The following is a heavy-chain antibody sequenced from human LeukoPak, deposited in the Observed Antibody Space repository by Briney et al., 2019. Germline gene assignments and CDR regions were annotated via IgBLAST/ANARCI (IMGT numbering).Heavy chain of an antibody. CDR3: AKSDSGSYLNYYYYYYMDV. CDR2: IWYDGSKK. CDR1: GFSFRSYG. J-gene: IGHJ6*03. V-gene: IGHV3-30*02. D-gene: IGHD1-26*01. Sequence: PGGSLRLSCAATGFSFRSYGMHWVRQAPGKGLEWVAFIWYDGSKKYYADSVKGRFTVSRDNSRNTLYLQMNSLISEDTAVYYCAKSDSGSYLNYYYYYYMDVWGKGTTVIVSS.